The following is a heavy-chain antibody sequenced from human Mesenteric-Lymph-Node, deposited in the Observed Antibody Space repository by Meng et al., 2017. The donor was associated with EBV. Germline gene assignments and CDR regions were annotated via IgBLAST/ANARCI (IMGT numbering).Heavy chain of an antibody. CDR1: GGSFSGDY. CDR2: INAGEST. Sequence: QVQLQPWGAGLLHPSETLSLTCAVYGGSFSGDYWTWIRQPPGKGLEWIGEINAGESTNYNPSLKSRVTMSIDTSKNQFSLKLSSVTAADTAVYYCARQGYCRTTTCSTWFDPWGQGTLVTVSS. J-gene: IGHJ5*02. CDR3: ARQGYCRTTTCSTWFDP. V-gene: IGHV4-34*01. D-gene: IGHD2-2*01.